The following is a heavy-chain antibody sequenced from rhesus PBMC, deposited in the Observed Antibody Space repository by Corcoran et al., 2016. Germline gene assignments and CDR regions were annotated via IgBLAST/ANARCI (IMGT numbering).Heavy chain of an antibody. V-gene: IGHV4S10*01. CDR2: IYGSKTST. CDR3: ARGIGAAGTYFDY. J-gene: IGHJ4*01. D-gene: IGHD6-31*01. Sequence: QVQLQESGPGVVKPLETLSLTCAVSGGSISDSYRWSWIRQPPGKGLEWIGYIYGSKTSTKYNPSLKRRVTSSKDTSKNQFSVKLSSVTAADTAVYYCARGIGAAGTYFDYWGQGVLVTVSS. CDR1: GGSISDSYR.